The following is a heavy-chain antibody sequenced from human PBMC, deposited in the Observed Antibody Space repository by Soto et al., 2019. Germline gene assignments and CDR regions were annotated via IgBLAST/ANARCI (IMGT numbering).Heavy chain of an antibody. D-gene: IGHD4-4*01. Sequence: VQLQQWGAGLLKPSETLSPTCAVYGGSFSGYHWSWFRQPPGKGLEWIGEINPSGSINYNPSLKSRVTISVDTSKNQFSLNLSSVTAADTAVYYCATFVGATTVTRGSPRDYWGQGTLVTVSS. CDR2: INPSGSI. CDR1: GGSFSGYH. CDR3: ATFVGATTVTRGSPRDY. J-gene: IGHJ4*02. V-gene: IGHV4-34*01.